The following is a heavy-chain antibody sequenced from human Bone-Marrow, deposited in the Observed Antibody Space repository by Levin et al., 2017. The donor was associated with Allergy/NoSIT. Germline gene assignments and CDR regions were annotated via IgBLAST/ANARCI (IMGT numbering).Heavy chain of an antibody. Sequence: PGGSLRLSCAASGFTFSSYGMHWVRQAPGKGLEWVAVIWYDGSNKYYADSVKGRFTISRDNSKNTLYLQMNSLRAEDTAVYYCAREQNFDWLLPSYYMDVWGKGTTVTVSS. D-gene: IGHD3-9*01. CDR3: AREQNFDWLLPSYYMDV. V-gene: IGHV3-33*01. CDR1: GFTFSSYG. CDR2: IWYDGSNK. J-gene: IGHJ6*03.